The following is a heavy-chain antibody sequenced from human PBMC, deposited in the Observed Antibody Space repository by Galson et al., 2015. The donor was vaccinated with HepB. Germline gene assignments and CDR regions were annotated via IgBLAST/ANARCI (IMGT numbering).Heavy chain of an antibody. CDR1: GYTFTSYY. Sequence: SVKVSCKASGYTFTSYYITWVRQAPGQELEWMGWISGYNGDTNYAQKFQGRVTMTTDTSTTTAYMELRSLRSDDTAIYYCARDRSHSLDFWGQGTLVTVSS. CDR2: ISGYNGDT. J-gene: IGHJ4*02. V-gene: IGHV1-18*04. D-gene: IGHD2-15*01. CDR3: ARDRSHSLDF.